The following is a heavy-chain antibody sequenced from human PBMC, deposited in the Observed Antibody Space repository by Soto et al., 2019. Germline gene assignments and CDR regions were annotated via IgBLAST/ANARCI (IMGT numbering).Heavy chain of an antibody. CDR3: ARVVYGLFDY. V-gene: IGHV4-59*01. D-gene: IGHD1-20*01. Sequence: PSEPLSLTYTVSGGSISSYYWSWIRQPPGKGLEWIGYIYYSGSTSYNPSLKSRVTISVDTSKNQFSLKLSSVTAADTAVYYCARVVYGLFDYWGQGTLVTVSS. J-gene: IGHJ4*02. CDR2: IYYSGST. CDR1: GGSISSYY.